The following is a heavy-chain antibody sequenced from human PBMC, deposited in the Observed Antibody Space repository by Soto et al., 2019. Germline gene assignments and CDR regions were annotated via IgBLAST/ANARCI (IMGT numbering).Heavy chain of an antibody. CDR3: ARGDATLSAYYYSMDV. Sequence: GSLRLSCVASGFTLSSYWMHWVRQAPGKGLVWVSRINSDGSSRTYADSVRGRLTISRDNAKNTLYLQMNSLRAEDTAVYYCARGDATLSAYYYSMDVWGKGTTVTVSS. CDR1: GFTLSSYW. J-gene: IGHJ6*03. V-gene: IGHV3-74*01. D-gene: IGHD1-26*01. CDR2: INSDGSSR.